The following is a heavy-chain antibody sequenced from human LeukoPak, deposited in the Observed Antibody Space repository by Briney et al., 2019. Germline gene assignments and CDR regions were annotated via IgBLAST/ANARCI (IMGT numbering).Heavy chain of an antibody. CDR2: INHSGST. J-gene: IGHJ4*02. Sequence: SETLSLTCAVYGGSFSGYYWSWIRQPPGKGPEWIGEINHSGSTNYNPSLKSRVTISVDTSKNQFSLKLSSVTAADTAVYYCASVTTRHPDFDYWGQGTLVTVSS. CDR3: ASVTTRHPDFDY. V-gene: IGHV4-34*01. D-gene: IGHD4-17*01. CDR1: GGSFSGYY.